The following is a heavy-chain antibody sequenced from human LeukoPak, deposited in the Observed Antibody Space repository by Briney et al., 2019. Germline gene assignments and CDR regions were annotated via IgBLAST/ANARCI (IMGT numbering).Heavy chain of an antibody. CDR2: IKQDGSEK. J-gene: IGHJ3*02. CDR1: GFTFSSYW. CDR3: AQGETSALHI. V-gene: IGHV3-7*03. D-gene: IGHD3-10*01. Sequence: GGSLRLSCAASGFTFSSYWMSWVRQAPGKGLEWVANIKQDGSEKYYVDSVKGRFTVSRDNAKNSLYLQINSLRADDTAVYYCAQGETSALHIWGQGTMVTVSS.